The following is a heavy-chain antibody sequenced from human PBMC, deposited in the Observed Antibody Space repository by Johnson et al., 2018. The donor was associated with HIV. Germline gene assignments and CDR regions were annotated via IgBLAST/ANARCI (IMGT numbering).Heavy chain of an antibody. CDR3: ARDRAQVDDPNDAFDI. J-gene: IGHJ3*02. CDR2: INWNGGSR. V-gene: IGHV3-20*04. CDR1: RFIVSSNY. D-gene: IGHD1-1*01. Sequence: VQLVESGGGLVQPGGSLRLSCTASRFIVSSNYMRWVRQTPGKGLEWVSGINWNGGSRGYADSVKGRFTISRDNAKKYLYLQMNRVRGEDTAVYYCARDRAQVDDPNDAFDIWGRGTVVTVSS.